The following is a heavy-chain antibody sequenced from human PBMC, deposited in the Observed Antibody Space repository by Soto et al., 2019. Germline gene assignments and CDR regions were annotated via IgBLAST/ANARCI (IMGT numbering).Heavy chain of an antibody. V-gene: IGHV3-23*01. J-gene: IGHJ6*02. CDR1: GFTFSKNA. CDR3: ARDRVYYDSSGYYQDYGMDV. D-gene: IGHD3-22*01. CDR2: ISDGGSST. Sequence: EIQLLESGGDLVQPGGSLRLSCAASGFTFSKNAMSWVRQAPGMWLEWVSAISDGGSSTYYADSVKGRLTISRDNSTNTLYLQMNSLRAEDTALYYCARDRVYYDSSGYYQDYGMDVWGQGPTVTVSS.